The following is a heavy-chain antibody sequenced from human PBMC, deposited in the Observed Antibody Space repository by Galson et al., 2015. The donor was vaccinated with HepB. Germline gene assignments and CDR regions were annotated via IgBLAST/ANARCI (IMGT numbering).Heavy chain of an antibody. J-gene: IGHJ6*04. D-gene: IGHD3-9*01. Sequence: SLRLSCAASGLRFSGSGMHWVRQAPGKGLEWVAVIQYDGSNKVYADSVKGRFTISRDNSKNTLYLEMNSLRAEDTAVYYCAREGSRIVFHAFDTWGKGTTVTVSS. CDR3: AREGSRIVFHAFDT. CDR2: IQYDGSNK. CDR1: GLRFSGSG. V-gene: IGHV3-33*01.